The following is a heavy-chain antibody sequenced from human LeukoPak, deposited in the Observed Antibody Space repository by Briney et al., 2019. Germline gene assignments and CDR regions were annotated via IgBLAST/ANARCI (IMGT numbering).Heavy chain of an antibody. CDR3: AGLLAYCGGDCYLSDAFDI. D-gene: IGHD2-21*01. J-gene: IGHJ3*02. CDR1: GGSISSGDYY. CDR2: NYYSGST. Sequence: SQTLSLTCTVSGGSISSGDYYWSWIRQPPGKGLEWIGYNYYSGSTYYNPSLKSRVTISVDTSKNQFSLKLSSVTAADTAVYYCAGLLAYCGGDCYLSDAFDIWGQGTMVTVSS. V-gene: IGHV4-30-4*08.